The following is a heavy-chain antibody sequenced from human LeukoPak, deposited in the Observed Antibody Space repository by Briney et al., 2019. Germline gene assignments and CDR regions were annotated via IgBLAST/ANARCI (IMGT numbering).Heavy chain of an antibody. CDR2: ISGSGGST. CDR3: AKVGIWFGELSSYFDY. V-gene: IGHV3-23*01. D-gene: IGHD3-10*01. CDR1: GFTFSSYA. Sequence: GGSLRLSCAASGFTFSSYAMSWVRQAPGKGLEWVSAISGSGGSTYYADSVKGRFTISRDNSKNTLYLQMNSLRAEDTAVYYCAKVGIWFGELSSYFDYWGQGTLVTVSS. J-gene: IGHJ4*02.